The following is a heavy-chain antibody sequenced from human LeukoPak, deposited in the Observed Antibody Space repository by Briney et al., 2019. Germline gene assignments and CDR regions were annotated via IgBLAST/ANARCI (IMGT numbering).Heavy chain of an antibody. V-gene: IGHV4-39*07. CDR2: FYYRGST. J-gene: IGHJ4*02. Sequence: SETLSLTCTVSGGSISSSNYYWAWIRQPPGKGLEYIGTFYYRGSTYYNPSLKSRATISVDTSKNQFSLHLNSVTPEDTAVYYCARDGARVALVDYWGPGTLVTVSS. D-gene: IGHD2-15*01. CDR1: GGSISSSNYY. CDR3: ARDGARVALVDY.